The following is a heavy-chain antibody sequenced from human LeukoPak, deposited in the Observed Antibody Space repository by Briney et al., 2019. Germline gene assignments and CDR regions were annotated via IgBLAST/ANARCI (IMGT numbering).Heavy chain of an antibody. Sequence: PGGSLRLSCSASGFTFSSYEMNWVRQAPGKGLEWVSYMSTSGTITYYGDSVKGRFTISRDNAQKSLYLQMNSLRAEDTAVYYCSRVEQQLVRGYWGQGTLVTVSS. V-gene: IGHV3-48*03. CDR1: GFTFSSYE. CDR3: SRVEQQLVRGY. J-gene: IGHJ4*02. CDR2: MSTSGTIT. D-gene: IGHD6-13*01.